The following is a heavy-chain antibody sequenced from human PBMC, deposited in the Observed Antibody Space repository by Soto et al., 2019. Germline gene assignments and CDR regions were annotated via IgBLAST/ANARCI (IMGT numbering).Heavy chain of an antibody. J-gene: IGHJ4*01. CDR2: MNPNTGNS. Sequence: ASVTVYCRASVYAFTIYDIYWGRQATEQGLEWMGWMNPNTGNSGYAQNFQDRFTFTADKSTTTAYMEVRSLTSEDTAVYYCATGFWSGPIAHYFDYWGQGTLVTVSS. V-gene: IGHV1-8*01. CDR3: ATGFWSGPIAHYFDY. CDR1: VYAFTIYD. D-gene: IGHD3-3*01.